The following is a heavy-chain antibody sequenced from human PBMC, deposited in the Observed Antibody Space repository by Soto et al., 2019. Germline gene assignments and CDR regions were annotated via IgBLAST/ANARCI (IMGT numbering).Heavy chain of an antibody. V-gene: IGHV3-23*01. Sequence: EVQLLESGGGLVQPGGSLRLSCAASGFTFRSFAMSWVRQAPGEGLEWVSTIGGAAVTTYHAGSVKGRFTISRDNSKNTPYLQMNSLRAEDTAVYYCAKCDRQWLVQYFDLWGRGTLVTVSS. CDR3: AKCDRQWLVQYFDL. D-gene: IGHD6-19*01. CDR2: IGGAAVTT. CDR1: GFTFRSFA. J-gene: IGHJ2*01.